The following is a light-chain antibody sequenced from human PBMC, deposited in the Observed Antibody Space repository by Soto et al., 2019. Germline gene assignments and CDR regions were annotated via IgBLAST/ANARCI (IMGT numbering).Light chain of an antibody. CDR1: QSVSSN. CDR3: QQYNNWPPWT. CDR2: GAS. J-gene: IGKJ1*01. Sequence: EIVMTQSPATLSVSPGERATLSCRASQSVSSNLAWYQQKPGQAPRLLIYGASTRATGTPARFSGSGSGTEFTLTISSLQSEDFAVYYCQQYNNWPPWTFGQGTQVEIK. V-gene: IGKV3-15*01.